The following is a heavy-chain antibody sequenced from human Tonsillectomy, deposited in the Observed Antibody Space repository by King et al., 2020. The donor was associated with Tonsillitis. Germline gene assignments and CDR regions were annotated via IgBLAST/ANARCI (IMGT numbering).Heavy chain of an antibody. Sequence: VQLVESVGGLVKPGGSLRLSCAASGFTFTDVHMSWIRQAPGKGLKWVSYIDKRGTNIYYADSVKGRFTISRDIAKNSLYLQMNSLRAEDTAVYYCARGEFRYFDYWGQGTLVAVSS. CDR2: IDKRGTNI. CDR1: GFTFTDVH. D-gene: IGHD2-21*01. CDR3: ARGEFRYFDY. J-gene: IGHJ4*02. V-gene: IGHV3-11*01.